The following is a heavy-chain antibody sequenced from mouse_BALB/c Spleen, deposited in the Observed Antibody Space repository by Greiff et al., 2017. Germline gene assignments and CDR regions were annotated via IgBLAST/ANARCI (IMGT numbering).Heavy chain of an antibody. CDR3: ARESSGPWFAY. CDR2: ISSGGSYT. D-gene: IGHD3-1*01. V-gene: IGHV5-9-1*01. CDR1: GFTFSSYA. J-gene: IGHJ3*01. Sequence: EVMLVESGGGLVKPGGSLKLSCAASGFTFSSYAMSWVRQTPEKRLEWVATISSGGSYTYYPDSVKGRFTISRDNAKNTLYLQMSSLRSEDTAMYYCARESSGPWFAYWGQGTLVTVSA.